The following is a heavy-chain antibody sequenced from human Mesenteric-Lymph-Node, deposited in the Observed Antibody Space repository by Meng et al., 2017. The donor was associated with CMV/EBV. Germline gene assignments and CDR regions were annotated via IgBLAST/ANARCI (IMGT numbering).Heavy chain of an antibody. CDR1: GFMFGDYA. V-gene: IGHV3-30*02. D-gene: IGHD2-15*01. Sequence: GGSLRLSCAASGFMFGDYAMYWVRQAPGKGLEWVAFISYEGKTQYFADSVKGRFTISRDNPGDTLFLQMSSLTAADTAVYYCAKGYCSGNRCYLDFYYYGMDVWGQGTTVTVSS. CDR2: ISYEGKTQ. CDR3: AKGYCSGNRCYLDFYYYGMDV. J-gene: IGHJ6*02.